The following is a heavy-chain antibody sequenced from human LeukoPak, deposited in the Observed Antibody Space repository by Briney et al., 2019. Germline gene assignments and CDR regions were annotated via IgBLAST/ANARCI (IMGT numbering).Heavy chain of an antibody. CDR1: GFTFSSYA. CDR2: ISGSGGST. D-gene: IGHD5-12*01. Sequence: GGSLRLSCAASGFTFSSYAMSWVRLAPGKGLEWVSAISGSGGSTYYADSVKGRFTISRDNSKNTLYLQMNSLRAEDTAVYYCAKSRVATPTPFDYWGQGTLVTVSS. V-gene: IGHV3-23*01. CDR3: AKSRVATPTPFDY. J-gene: IGHJ4*02.